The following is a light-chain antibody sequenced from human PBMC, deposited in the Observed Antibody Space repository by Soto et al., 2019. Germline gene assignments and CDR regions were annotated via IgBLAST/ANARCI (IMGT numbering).Light chain of an antibody. CDR3: TSYTTRSTV. V-gene: IGLV2-14*03. CDR2: DVT. CDR1: SSGVGGVKS. J-gene: IGLJ2*01. Sequence: QSVLCQPASVSGSPGQSITLSCTETSSGVGGVKSISWYQQHPGKAPKLMIYDVTHRASGVSDRFSGSKSGDTASLSISDLQIEDEAQYYCTSYTTRSTVFGGGTKLTVL.